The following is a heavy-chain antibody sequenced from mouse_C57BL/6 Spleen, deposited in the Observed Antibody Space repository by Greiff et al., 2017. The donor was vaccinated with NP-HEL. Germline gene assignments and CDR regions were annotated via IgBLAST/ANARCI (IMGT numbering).Heavy chain of an antibody. CDR3: VYYGYDNWYFDV. J-gene: IGHJ1*03. Sequence: QVQLQQSGAELVKPGASVKISCKASGYAFSSYWMNWVKQRPGKGLEWIGQIYPGDGDTNYNGKFKGKATLTADKSSSTAYMQLSSLTSEDSAVYFCVYYGYDNWYFDVWGTGTTVTVSS. D-gene: IGHD2-2*01. V-gene: IGHV1-80*01. CDR1: GYAFSSYW. CDR2: IYPGDGDT.